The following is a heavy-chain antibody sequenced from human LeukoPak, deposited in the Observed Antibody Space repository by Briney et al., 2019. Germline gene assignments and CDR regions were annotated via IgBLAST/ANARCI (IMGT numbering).Heavy chain of an antibody. J-gene: IGHJ4*02. D-gene: IGHD5-12*01. Sequence: GGSLRISCKTSGLSFSSHWMHWVRQAPGKGLVLLARANSDGSRTGYADPVRDRFPIFRDNSKNTLYLEMDSLRADDTAVYYCAAAPEGYDTSGYSYWGQGTLVTVSS. CDR1: GLSFSSHW. V-gene: IGHV3-74*01. CDR2: ANSDGSRT. CDR3: AAAPEGYDTSGYSY.